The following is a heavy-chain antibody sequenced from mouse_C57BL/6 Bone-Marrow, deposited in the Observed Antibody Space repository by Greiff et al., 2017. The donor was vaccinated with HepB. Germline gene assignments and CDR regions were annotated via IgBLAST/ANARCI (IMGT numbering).Heavy chain of an antibody. CDR2: ISSGGDYI. CDR3: TRDRRVLNFFFDY. V-gene: IGHV5-9-1*02. D-gene: IGHD1-3*01. J-gene: IGHJ2*01. Sequence: EVKLEESGGGLVQPGGSLKLSCAASGFTFSSYAMSWVRQTPEKRLEWVAYISSGGDYIYYADTVKGRFTISRDNARNTLYLQMSSLKSEDTAMYYCTRDRRVLNFFFDYWGQGTTLTVSS. CDR1: GFTFSSYA.